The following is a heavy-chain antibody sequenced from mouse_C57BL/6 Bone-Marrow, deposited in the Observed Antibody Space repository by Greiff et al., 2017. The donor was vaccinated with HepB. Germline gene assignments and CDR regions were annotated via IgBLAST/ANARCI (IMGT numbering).Heavy chain of an antibody. CDR3: AITPYSFYAMDY. CDR1: GYTFTSYG. V-gene: IGHV1-81*01. Sequence: VQLQESGAELARPGASVKLSCKASGYTFTSYGISWVKQRTGQGLEWIGEIYPRSGNTYYNEKLQGKATLTADKSSSTAYMELRSLTSEDSAVYFCAITPYSFYAMDYWGQGTSVTVSS. D-gene: IGHD2-12*01. CDR2: IYPRSGNT. J-gene: IGHJ4*01.